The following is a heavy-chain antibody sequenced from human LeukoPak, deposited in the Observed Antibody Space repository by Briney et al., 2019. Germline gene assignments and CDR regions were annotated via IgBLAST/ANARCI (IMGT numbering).Heavy chain of an antibody. D-gene: IGHD1-20*01. Sequence: PGRSLRLSCAASGFTFSSYGMHWVRQAPGKGLEWVAVISYDGSNKYYADSVKGRFTISRDNSKNTPYLQMNSLRAEDTAVYYCAKGGLYNWNDGDAFDIWGQGTMVTVSS. V-gene: IGHV3-30*18. CDR1: GFTFSSYG. CDR3: AKGGLYNWNDGDAFDI. J-gene: IGHJ3*02. CDR2: ISYDGSNK.